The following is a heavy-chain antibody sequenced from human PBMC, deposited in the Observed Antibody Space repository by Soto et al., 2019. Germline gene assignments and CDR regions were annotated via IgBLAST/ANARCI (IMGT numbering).Heavy chain of an antibody. CDR3: ARADRNWFDP. CDR2: IYYSGST. CDR1: GGSISRGGYY. J-gene: IGHJ5*02. Sequence: PSETLSLTCTVSGGSISRGGYYWSWIRQHPGKGLEWIGYIYYSGSTYYNPSLKSRVTISVDTSKNQFSLKLSSVTAADTAVYYCARADRNWFDPWGQGTLVTVSS. V-gene: IGHV4-31*03.